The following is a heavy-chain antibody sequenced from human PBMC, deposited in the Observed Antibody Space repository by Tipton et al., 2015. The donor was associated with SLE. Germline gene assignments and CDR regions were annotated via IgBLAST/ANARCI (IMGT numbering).Heavy chain of an antibody. J-gene: IGHJ3*02. CDR2: IWYDGSNK. CDR3: AKDWDSSSYAFDI. Sequence: SLRLSCAASGFTFSSYGMHWVRQAPGKGLEWVAVIWYDGSNKYYADSVKGRFTISRDNSKNTLYLQMNSLRAEDTAVYYCAKDWDSSSYAFDIWAKGQWSPSLQ. CDR1: GFTFSSYG. D-gene: IGHD6-13*01. V-gene: IGHV3-33*06.